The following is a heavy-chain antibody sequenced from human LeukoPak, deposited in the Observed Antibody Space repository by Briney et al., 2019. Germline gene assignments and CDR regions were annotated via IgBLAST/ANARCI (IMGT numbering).Heavy chain of an antibody. CDR1: GYTFTSYY. CDR2: INPNSGGT. V-gene: IGHV1-2*02. D-gene: IGHD2-2*01. J-gene: IGHJ5*02. Sequence: GASVKVSCKASGYTFTSYYMHWVRQAPGQGLEWMGWINPNSGGTNYAQKFQGRVTMTRDTSISTAYMELSRLRSDDTAVYYCARDIGVPAATNWFDPWGQGTLVTVSS. CDR3: ARDIGVPAATNWFDP.